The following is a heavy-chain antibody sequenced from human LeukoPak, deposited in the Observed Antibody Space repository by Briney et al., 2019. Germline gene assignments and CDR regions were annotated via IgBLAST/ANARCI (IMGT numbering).Heavy chain of an antibody. CDR3: ARDYYGSGSYSDYYYMDV. V-gene: IGHV4-61*02. CDR1: GGSINSGSYY. CDR2: IYTSGST. Sequence: SETLSLTCTVSGGSINSGSYYWSWIRQPAGKGLEWIGRIYTSGSTNYNPSLKSRVTMSVDTSKNQFSLKLSSVTAADTAVYYCARDYYGSGSYSDYYYMDVWGKGTTVTISS. J-gene: IGHJ6*03. D-gene: IGHD3-10*01.